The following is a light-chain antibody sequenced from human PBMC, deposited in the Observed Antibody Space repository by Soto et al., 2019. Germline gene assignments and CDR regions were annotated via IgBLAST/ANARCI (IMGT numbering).Light chain of an antibody. V-gene: IGKV3-20*01. CDR2: GAS. CDR3: QQYGSSPRT. CDR1: QSVSSRY. J-gene: IGKJ1*01. Sequence: EIVLTQSPGTLSLSPGERATLSCRASQSVSSRYVAWYQQKRGQAPRLLIYGASIRATGIPDRFSGSGYGTDFTLTISGLEPEDFAVYYCQQYGSSPRTFGQGTKVEIK.